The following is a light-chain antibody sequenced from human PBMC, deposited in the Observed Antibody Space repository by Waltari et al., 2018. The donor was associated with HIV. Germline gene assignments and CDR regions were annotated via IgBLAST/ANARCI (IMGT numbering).Light chain of an antibody. V-gene: IGKV1-27*01. Sequence: DTQMTQSPSSLSASVGDRVTITCRASHDISNFLAWYQQKPGKVPELLISGAFTLQSGVPSRFSGSGSGTDFTLTISSLQPEDVATYYCQKYSGAPWTFGQGTKVEI. CDR2: GAF. CDR3: QKYSGAPWT. J-gene: IGKJ1*01. CDR1: HDISNF.